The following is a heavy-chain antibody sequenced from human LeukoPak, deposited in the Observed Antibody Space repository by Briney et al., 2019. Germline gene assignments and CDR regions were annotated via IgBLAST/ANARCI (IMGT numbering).Heavy chain of an antibody. V-gene: IGHV4-39*01. CDR3: ATHQVFGWYDAFDV. CDR2: IYNSGST. Sequence: SETLSLTCTVSGGSINSGDNYWVWLRQPPGIGLEWFGSIYNSGSTYYNPSLKSRDTITEDTSKNQFSQKISSGTAADAAVYYCATHQVFGWYDAFDVWGQLTMVTAS. J-gene: IGHJ3*01. CDR1: GGSINSGDNY. D-gene: IGHD6-19*01.